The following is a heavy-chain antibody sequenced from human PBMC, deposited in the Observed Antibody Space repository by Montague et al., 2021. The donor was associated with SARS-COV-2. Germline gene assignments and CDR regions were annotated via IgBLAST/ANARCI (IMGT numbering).Heavy chain of an antibody. D-gene: IGHD3-3*01. V-gene: IGHV3-30*03. CDR2: ISYDGSNK. Sequence: SLRLSCAASGFTFSSYGMHWVRQAPGKGLEWVAVISYDGSNKYYADSVKGRFTISRDNSKNTLYLKMNSLRAEDTAVYYCAGSLLEYYGMDVWGQGTTGTVS. CDR1: GFTFSSYG. CDR3: AGSLLEYYGMDV. J-gene: IGHJ6*02.